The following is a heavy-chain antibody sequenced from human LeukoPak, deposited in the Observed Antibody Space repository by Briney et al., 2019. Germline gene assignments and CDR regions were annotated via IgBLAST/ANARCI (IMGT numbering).Heavy chain of an antibody. J-gene: IGHJ4*02. CDR3: ASSSNDYGDFYFDY. Sequence: SETLSLTCTVSGGSISSSSHYWGRIRQPPGKGLEWIGSIYYSGSNYYNPSLKSRVTISVDTSKNQFSLKLSSVPAADTAVYYCASSSNDYGDFYFDYWGQGTLVTVSS. D-gene: IGHD4-17*01. CDR1: GGSISSSSHY. V-gene: IGHV4-39*01. CDR2: IYYSGSN.